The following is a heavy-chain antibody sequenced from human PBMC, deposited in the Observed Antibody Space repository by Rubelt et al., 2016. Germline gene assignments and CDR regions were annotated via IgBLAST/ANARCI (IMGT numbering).Heavy chain of an antibody. V-gene: IGHV3-30*02. J-gene: IGHJ4*02. CDR3: ATDIWALTSH. Sequence: GLEWVAFIHYDGSNKYYADSVKGRFTISRDNSKNTLYLQMNSLRVEDTAVYYCATDIWALTSHWGQGTLVSVSS. CDR2: IHYDGSNK. D-gene: IGHD3-10*01.